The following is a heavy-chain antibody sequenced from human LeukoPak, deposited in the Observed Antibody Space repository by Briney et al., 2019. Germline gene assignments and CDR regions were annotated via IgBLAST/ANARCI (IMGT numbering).Heavy chain of an antibody. D-gene: IGHD6-13*01. J-gene: IGHJ4*02. V-gene: IGHV3-23*01. CDR2: ISGSGGST. CDR1: GFTFSGYA. Sequence: PGGSLRLSCAASGFTFSGYAMSWVRQAPGKGLEWVSAISGSGGSTYYADSVKGRFTISRDNAKNSLYLQMNSLRAEDTAVYYCARELIAAAGPYYFDYWGQGTLVTVSS. CDR3: ARELIAAAGPYYFDY.